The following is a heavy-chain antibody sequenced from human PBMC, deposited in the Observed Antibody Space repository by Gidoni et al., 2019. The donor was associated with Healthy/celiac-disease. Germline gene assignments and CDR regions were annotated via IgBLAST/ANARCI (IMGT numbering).Heavy chain of an antibody. CDR3: ARERGSIVVVPADRDWFDP. D-gene: IGHD2-2*01. J-gene: IGHJ5*02. CDR1: GYTFTSYA. V-gene: IGHV1-3*01. CDR2: INAGNGNT. Sequence: QVQLVQSGAEAKTPGASVKVSRKASGYTFTSYAMNWVRQAPGQRLEWMGWINAGNGNTKYSQKFQGRVTVTRDTSASTAYMKLSSLRSEDTAVYYCARERGSIVVVPADRDWFDPWGQGTLVTVSS.